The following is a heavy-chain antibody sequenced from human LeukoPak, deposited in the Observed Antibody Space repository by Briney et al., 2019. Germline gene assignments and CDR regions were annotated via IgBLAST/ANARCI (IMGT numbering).Heavy chain of an antibody. J-gene: IGHJ4*02. CDR3: ARQTMGVRGGEWDY. D-gene: IGHD3-10*01. CDR2: IYPDDSDI. V-gene: IGHV5-51*01. Sequence: GESLKISCKGSGYRFKEYWIGWVRQMPGRGLEWMGIIYPDDSDIRYSPSFQGQVTISADRSISIAYLQWSSLKASDTAMYYCARQTMGVRGGEWDYWGQGTLVTVSS. CDR1: GYRFKEYW.